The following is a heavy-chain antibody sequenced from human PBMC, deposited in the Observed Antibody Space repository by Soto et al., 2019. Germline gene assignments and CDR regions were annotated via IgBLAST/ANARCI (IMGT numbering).Heavy chain of an antibody. CDR1: GFTFSSYW. J-gene: IGHJ4*02. D-gene: IGHD4-17*01. Sequence: EVHLVESGGGLVQPGGSLRLSCAASGFTFSSYWMTWVRQAPGKGLEWVANIKQDGGVKYYVDSVKGRFTISRDNAKNSLYLQMNSLRAEDTAVYYCAKAIYGGNSDFGYWGQGTLVTVSS. CDR3: AKAIYGGNSDFGY. CDR2: IKQDGGVK. V-gene: IGHV3-7*05.